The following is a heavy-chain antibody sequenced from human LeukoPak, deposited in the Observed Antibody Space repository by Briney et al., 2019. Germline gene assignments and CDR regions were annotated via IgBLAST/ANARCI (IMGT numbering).Heavy chain of an antibody. CDR1: GGTFSSYA. Sequence: GGSVKVSCKASGGTFSSYAISWVRQAPGQGLEWMGGIIPIFGTANYAQKFQGRVTITADESTSTAYMELSSLRSEDTAVYYCASPYCSGGSCYSAYYYYGMDVWGQGTTVTVSS. CDR3: ASPYCSGGSCYSAYYYYGMDV. V-gene: IGHV1-69*01. D-gene: IGHD2-15*01. CDR2: IIPIFGTA. J-gene: IGHJ6*02.